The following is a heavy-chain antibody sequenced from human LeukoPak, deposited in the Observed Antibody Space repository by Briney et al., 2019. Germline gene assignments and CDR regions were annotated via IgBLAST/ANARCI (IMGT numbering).Heavy chain of an antibody. J-gene: IGHJ4*02. V-gene: IGHV3-21*04. Sequence: GGSLRLSCAASGFTFSSYSMNWVRQAPGKGLEWVSSISSSSSYIYYADSVKGRFTISRDNAKNSLYLQMNSLRAEDTAVYYCARDLFWFGELSNFDYWGQGTLVTVSS. D-gene: IGHD3-10*01. CDR2: ISSSSSYI. CDR3: ARDLFWFGELSNFDY. CDR1: GFTFSSYS.